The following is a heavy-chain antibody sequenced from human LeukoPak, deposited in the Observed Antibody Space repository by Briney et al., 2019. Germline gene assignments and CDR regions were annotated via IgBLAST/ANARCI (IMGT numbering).Heavy chain of an antibody. CDR3: ARGVTMIVVVIHDWYFDL. D-gene: IGHD3-22*01. CDR1: GGSISSGGYY. J-gene: IGHJ2*01. CDR2: IYYTRST. Sequence: SQTLSPTCTVSGGSISSGGYYWSWIRQPPGKGLEWIGSIYYTRSTYYNPSLKSRVTISVDTSKNQFSLKLTSVTAADTAVYYCARGVTMIVVVIHDWYFDLWGRGTLVTVSS. V-gene: IGHV4-39*01.